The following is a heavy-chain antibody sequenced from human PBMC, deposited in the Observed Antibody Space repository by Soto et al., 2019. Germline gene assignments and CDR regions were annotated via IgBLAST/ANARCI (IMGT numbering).Heavy chain of an antibody. V-gene: IGHV4-4*07. J-gene: IGHJ5*02. CDR3: ARGNVGSSWSDWFDP. Sequence: HVQLQESGPGLVTPSETLALTCTVAGGSISSYYWRWIRQPAGKGLEWIGRIYTRGSTDYNPSLKSRVIRSVDTSKNQFSLKLSSVTAADTAVYYCARGNVGSSWSDWFDPWGQGTLVTVSS. CDR1: GGSISSYY. CDR2: IYTRGST. D-gene: IGHD6-13*01.